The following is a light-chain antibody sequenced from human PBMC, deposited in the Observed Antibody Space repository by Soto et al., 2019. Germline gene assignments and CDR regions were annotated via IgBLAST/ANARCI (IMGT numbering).Light chain of an antibody. CDR2: AAS. CDR3: QHYCSLPYI. CDR1: QDISNH. J-gene: IGKJ2*01. V-gene: IGKV1-33*01. Sequence: DLQMTQSPSSLSASVGDRVTITCQASQDISNHLNWYQHKPGEAPKLLIYAASNLETGVPSRFNRRGSGTDFTFTIITRQPEDIAIYYCQHYCSLPYIFGQGTTLEIK.